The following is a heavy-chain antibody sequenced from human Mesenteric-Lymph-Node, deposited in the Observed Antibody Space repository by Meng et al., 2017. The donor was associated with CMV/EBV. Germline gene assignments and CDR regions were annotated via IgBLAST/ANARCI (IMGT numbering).Heavy chain of an antibody. V-gene: IGHV4-39*07. J-gene: IGHJ4*02. CDR1: GGSISRSSYY. CDR2: IYYSGNT. Sequence: SETLSLTCTVSGGSISRSSYYWAWIRQPPGKGLEWIGSIYYSGNTYYNPSLKSRVTISVDTSKNQLSLKLNSMTAADTALYYCARDRAVAGTVYFDFWGQGTLVTVSS. D-gene: IGHD6-19*01. CDR3: ARDRAVAGTVYFDF.